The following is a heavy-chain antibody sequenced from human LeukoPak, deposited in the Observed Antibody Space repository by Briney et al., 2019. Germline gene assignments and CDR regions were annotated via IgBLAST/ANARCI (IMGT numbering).Heavy chain of an antibody. Sequence: ASVKVSCKASGYTFTGYSIYWVRQTPGQKLEWMGWINPKTGTANSAQKFQGRVTMTRDTSISTVYMEVRSLRSEDTAVYYCARDNSVGDSAWWFDPWGQGTLVTVSS. D-gene: IGHD5-12*01. J-gene: IGHJ5*02. CDR3: ARDNSVGDSAWWFDP. V-gene: IGHV1-2*02. CDR1: GYTFTGYS. CDR2: INPKTGTA.